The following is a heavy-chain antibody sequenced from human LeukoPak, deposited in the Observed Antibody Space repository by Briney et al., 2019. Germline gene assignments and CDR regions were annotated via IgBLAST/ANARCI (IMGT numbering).Heavy chain of an antibody. V-gene: IGHV4-38-2*02. Sequence: SETLSLTCTVSGYSISSGYYWGWIRQPPGKGLEWIGSIYHSGSTYYNPSLKSRVTISLDTSQNQFSLKLSSVTAADTAVYYCARGRIILYYYYYYMDVWGKGTTVTVSS. CDR2: IYHSGST. CDR3: ARGRIILYYYYYYMDV. J-gene: IGHJ6*03. CDR1: GYSISSGYY. D-gene: IGHD3-16*01.